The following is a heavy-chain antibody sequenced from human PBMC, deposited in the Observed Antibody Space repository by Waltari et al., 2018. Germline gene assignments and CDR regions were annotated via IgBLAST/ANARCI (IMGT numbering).Heavy chain of an antibody. CDR1: GCTCSSYW. Sequence: EVQLVESGGGLVQPGGSLRLDCEASGCTCSSYWLSGVRQAPGMGLECVANIKQDGSEKYYVDSVKGRFTISRDNAKNSLYLQMNSLRAEDTAVYYCARDVVGQWDYWGQGTLVTVSS. CDR2: IKQDGSEK. V-gene: IGHV3-7*01. J-gene: IGHJ4*02. CDR3: ARDVVGQWDY. D-gene: IGHD2-21*01.